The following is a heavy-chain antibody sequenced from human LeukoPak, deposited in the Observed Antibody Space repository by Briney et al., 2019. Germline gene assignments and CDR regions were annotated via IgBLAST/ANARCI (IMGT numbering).Heavy chain of an antibody. D-gene: IGHD3-22*01. J-gene: IGHJ4*02. V-gene: IGHV1-8*01. CDR1: GYTFTSYD. Sequence: ASVKVSCKASGYTFTSYDINWVRQATGQGLEWMGWMNPNSGNTGYAQKFQGRVTMTRNTSISTAYMELSNLRSEDTAVYYCARGGRKVRRYDSSGYPFDYWGQGTLVTVSS. CDR2: MNPNSGNT. CDR3: ARGGRKVRRYDSSGYPFDY.